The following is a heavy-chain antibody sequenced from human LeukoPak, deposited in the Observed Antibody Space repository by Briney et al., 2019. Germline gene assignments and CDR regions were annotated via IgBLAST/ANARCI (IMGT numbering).Heavy chain of an antibody. V-gene: IGHV3-23*01. CDR3: AKGDNNILTGYYNSFDS. D-gene: IGHD3-9*01. CDR1: GFTFSSYA. Sequence: GGSLRLSCAASGFTFSSYAMSWIRQAPGKGLEWVSSISGSAISTYYADSVKGRFTISGDNSRNTLYLQMNSLRAEDTALFYCAKGDNNILTGYYNSFDSWGQGTLVTVSS. CDR2: ISGSAIST. J-gene: IGHJ4*02.